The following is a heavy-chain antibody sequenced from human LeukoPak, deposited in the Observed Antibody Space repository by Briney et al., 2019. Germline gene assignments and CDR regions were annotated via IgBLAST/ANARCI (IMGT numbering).Heavy chain of an antibody. V-gene: IGHV3-66*01. CDR1: GITVSSNY. CDR3: ASRDKGYYYGMDV. J-gene: IGHJ6*02. D-gene: IGHD5-24*01. Sequence: GASLRLSCGASGITVSSNYMTWVRQAPGKGLEWVSILQSGGSTYYADSVKGRFTNSRDNSRNTLYLQMNSLRAEDTAVYYCASRDKGYYYGMDVWGQGTTVTVSS. CDR2: LQSGGST.